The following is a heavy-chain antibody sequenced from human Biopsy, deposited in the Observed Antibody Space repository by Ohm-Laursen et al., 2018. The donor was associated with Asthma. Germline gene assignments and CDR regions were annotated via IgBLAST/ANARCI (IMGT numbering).Heavy chain of an antibody. CDR2: ISYGGKT. V-gene: IGHV4-39*01. D-gene: IGHD3-3*01. CDR3: ARRITIFGVVQKDHGMDA. Sequence: GTLSLTCPVSGGSMTPTSHYWDWIRQAPGKGLEWIGYISYGGKTSYNPSLKNRVTISRDTSKNQFSLKLTSVTAADTAVYFCARRITIFGVVQKDHGMDAWGQGTTVIVSS. CDR1: GGSMTPTSHY. J-gene: IGHJ6*02.